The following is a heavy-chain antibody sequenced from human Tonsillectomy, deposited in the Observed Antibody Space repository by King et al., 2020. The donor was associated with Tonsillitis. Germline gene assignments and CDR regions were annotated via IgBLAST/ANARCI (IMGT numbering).Heavy chain of an antibody. CDR3: AKARALPYGSVSSKPFDY. D-gene: IGHD3-10*01. CDR2: ISYDGSNK. V-gene: IGHV3-30*18. CDR1: GFTFSSYG. J-gene: IGHJ4*02. Sequence: QLVQSGGGVVQPGRSLRLSCAASGFTFSSYGMHWVRQAPGKGLEWVAVISYDGSNKYYADSVKGRFTISRDNSKNTLYLQMNSMRAEDTAVYDCAKARALPYGSVSSKPFDYWGQGTLVTVSS.